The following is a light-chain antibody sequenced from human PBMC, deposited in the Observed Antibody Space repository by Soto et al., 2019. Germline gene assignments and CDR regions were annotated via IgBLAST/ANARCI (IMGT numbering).Light chain of an antibody. CDR2: GVN. CDR3: SSYAGSNIVI. V-gene: IGLV2-8*01. CDR1: SSDIGGYNY. J-gene: IGLJ2*01. Sequence: QSALTQPPSASGSPGQSVTISCTGTSSDIGGYNYVSWYQQYPGKAPKLMIYGVNNRPSGVPARFSGSKSGNTASLTVSGLQAEDEADYYCSSYAGSNIVIFGGGTKLTVL.